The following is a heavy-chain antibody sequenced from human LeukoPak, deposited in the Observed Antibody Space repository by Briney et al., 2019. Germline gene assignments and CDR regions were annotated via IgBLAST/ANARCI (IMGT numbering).Heavy chain of an antibody. CDR2: ISSSGRTT. V-gene: IGHV3-48*01. CDR3: ARGHHGLEY. D-gene: IGHD1-14*01. CDR1: GFTFSNYN. J-gene: IGHJ4*02. Sequence: GGSLRLSCAASGFTFSNYNMNWVRQAPGKGLEWISYISSSGRTTDYADSVKGRFTISRDNAKNSLYLQMNSLRAEDTAMYYCARGHHGLEYWGQGTLVTVSS.